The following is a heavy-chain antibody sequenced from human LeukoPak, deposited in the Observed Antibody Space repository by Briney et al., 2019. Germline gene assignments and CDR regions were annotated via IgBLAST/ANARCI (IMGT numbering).Heavy chain of an antibody. CDR2: IRYDGSNK. CDR3: AKTPSSYGGSDY. J-gene: IGHJ4*02. D-gene: IGHD4-23*01. Sequence: PGGSLRLSCAVSGFIFSDYAMSWVRQAPGKGLEWVAFIRYDGSNKYYADSVKGRFTISRDNSKNTLYLQMNSLRAEDTAVYYCAKTPSSYGGSDYWGQGTLVTVSS. CDR1: GFIFSDYA. V-gene: IGHV3-30*02.